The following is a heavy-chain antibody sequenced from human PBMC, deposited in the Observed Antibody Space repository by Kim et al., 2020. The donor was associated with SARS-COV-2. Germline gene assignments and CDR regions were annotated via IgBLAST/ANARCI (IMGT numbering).Heavy chain of an antibody. CDR2: INPNSGGT. Sequence: ASVKVSCKASGYTFTGYYMHWVRQAPGQGLEWMGWINPNSGGTNYAQKFQGRVTMTRDTSISTAYMELSRLRSDDTAVYYCARDKDSSSWHATIDYWGQGTLVTVSS. CDR1: GYTFTGYY. D-gene: IGHD6-13*01. V-gene: IGHV1-2*02. CDR3: ARDKDSSSWHATIDY. J-gene: IGHJ4*02.